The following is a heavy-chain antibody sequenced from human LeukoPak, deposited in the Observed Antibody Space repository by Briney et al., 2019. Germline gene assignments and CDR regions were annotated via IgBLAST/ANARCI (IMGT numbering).Heavy chain of an antibody. Sequence: GGSLRLSCAASGLTFSGSGIHWVRQASGKGLEWLGRIGRQGDSDATRYAASLKGKFTISRVDSRNTAYLQMNGLKTEDTAVYYCAGDYNFLTGLNYWGQGTLVTVSS. J-gene: IGHJ4*02. CDR3: AGDYNFLTGLNY. V-gene: IGHV3-73*01. CDR2: IGRQGDSDAT. CDR1: GLTFSGSG. D-gene: IGHD3-9*01.